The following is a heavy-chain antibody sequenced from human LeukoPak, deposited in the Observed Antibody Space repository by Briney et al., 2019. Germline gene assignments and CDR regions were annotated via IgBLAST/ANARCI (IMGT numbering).Heavy chain of an antibody. CDR3: ARDKGYSGSYGDFGY. CDR1: GFTFSSYS. CDR2: ISSSSSTI. D-gene: IGHD1-26*01. J-gene: IGHJ4*02. Sequence: GGSLRLSCAASGFTFSSYSMNWVRQAPGRGLEWVSYISSSSSTIYYADSVKGRFTISRDNAKNSLYLQMNSLRDEDTAVYYCARDKGYSGSYGDFGYWGQGTLVTVSS. V-gene: IGHV3-48*02.